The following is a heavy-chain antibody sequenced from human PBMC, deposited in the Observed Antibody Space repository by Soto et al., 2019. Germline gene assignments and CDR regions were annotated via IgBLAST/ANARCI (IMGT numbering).Heavy chain of an antibody. CDR3: ARSQQLVLGYFDY. J-gene: IGHJ4*02. D-gene: IGHD6-13*01. CDR1: GGSISSYY. CDR2: IYYSGST. V-gene: IGHV4-59*01. Sequence: QVQLQESGPGLVKPSETLSLTCTVSGGSISSYYWSWIRQPPGKGLEWIGYIYYSGSTNYNPSLTSRVTISVDTSKNQFSLKLSSVTAADTAVYYCARSQQLVLGYFDYWGQGTLVTVSS.